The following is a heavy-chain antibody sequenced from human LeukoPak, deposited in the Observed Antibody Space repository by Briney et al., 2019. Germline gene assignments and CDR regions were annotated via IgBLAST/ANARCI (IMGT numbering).Heavy chain of an antibody. D-gene: IGHD6-19*01. CDR3: ARFGRQWRDVDY. CDR2: IYYSGST. Sequence: SETLSLTCTVSGGSISSSSYYWGWIRQPPGKGLEWIGSIYYSGSTYYNPSLKSRVTISVDTSKNQFSLKLSSVTAADTAVYYCARFGRQWRDVDYWGQGTLATVSS. V-gene: IGHV4-39*01. CDR1: GGSISSSSYY. J-gene: IGHJ4*02.